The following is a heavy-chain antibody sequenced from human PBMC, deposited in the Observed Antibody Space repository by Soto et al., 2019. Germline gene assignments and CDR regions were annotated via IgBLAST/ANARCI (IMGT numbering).Heavy chain of an antibody. CDR3: ARVPARYCSGGATFMDV. CDR2: IKQDGSEK. V-gene: IGHV3-7*01. Sequence: GGSLRLSCAASGFSLSSYWMSWVRQAPGKGLEWVANIKQDGSEKYYVDSVKGRFTISRDNARNSLYLQMNSLRAEDTAVYYCARVPARYCSGGATFMDVWGKGTTVTVSS. CDR1: GFSLSSYW. D-gene: IGHD2-15*01. J-gene: IGHJ6*03.